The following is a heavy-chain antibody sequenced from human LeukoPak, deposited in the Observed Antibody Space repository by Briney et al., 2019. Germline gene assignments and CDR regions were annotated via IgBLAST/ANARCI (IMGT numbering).Heavy chain of an antibody. V-gene: IGHV4-38-2*02. CDR2: IYHSGSA. CDR1: GYSITSGYN. J-gene: IGHJ4*02. Sequence: SETLSLTCTVSGYSITSGYNWAWIRQPPGKVLEWIGSIYHSGSAYYNPSHKSRVTISVDTSKNQFSLKLSSVTAADTAVYHCVRYCSSTTCYTRAVDYWGQGTLVTVSS. D-gene: IGHD2-2*02. CDR3: VRYCSSTTCYTRAVDY.